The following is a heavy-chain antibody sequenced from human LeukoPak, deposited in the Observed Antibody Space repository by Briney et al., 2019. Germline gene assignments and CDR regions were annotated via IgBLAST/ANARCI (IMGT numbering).Heavy chain of an antibody. Sequence: GGSLRLSCAASGFTFSSFEMKWVRQAPGKGLEWVSSINNSSNYIYDADSVKGRFTISRDNAKNSLYLQMNSLRAGDTAVYYCARVRKYSGYYSWYFDLWGRGTLVTVSS. D-gene: IGHD5-12*01. J-gene: IGHJ2*01. V-gene: IGHV3-21*01. CDR3: ARVRKYSGYYSWYFDL. CDR1: GFTFSSFE. CDR2: INNSSNYI.